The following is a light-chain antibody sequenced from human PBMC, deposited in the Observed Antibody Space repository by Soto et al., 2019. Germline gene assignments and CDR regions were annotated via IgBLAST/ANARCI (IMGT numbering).Light chain of an antibody. CDR1: QTVSSSS. CDR3: QQYGSSPRT. J-gene: IGKJ1*01. CDR2: GAS. Sequence: DIVLTQSPGTLSLSPGERATLSCRASQTVSSSSLAWYQQKPGQAPRLLIFGASTRAAGFPDRFSGSGSGTDFTLAISRLEPEDFAVYYSQQYGSSPRTFGQGTKVDIK. V-gene: IGKV3-20*01.